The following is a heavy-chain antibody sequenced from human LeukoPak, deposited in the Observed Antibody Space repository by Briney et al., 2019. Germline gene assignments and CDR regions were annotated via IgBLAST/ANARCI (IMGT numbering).Heavy chain of an antibody. Sequence: SETLSLTCAVYGGSFSSYYWSWIRQPPGKGLEWIGYIYYSGSTNYNPSLKSRVTISVDTSKNQFSLKLSSVTAADTAVYYCARGLKYYDFWSGSAMGYYFDYWGQGTLVTVSS. J-gene: IGHJ4*02. CDR3: ARGLKYYDFWSGSAMGYYFDY. D-gene: IGHD3-3*01. CDR1: GGSFSSYY. V-gene: IGHV4-59*01. CDR2: IYYSGST.